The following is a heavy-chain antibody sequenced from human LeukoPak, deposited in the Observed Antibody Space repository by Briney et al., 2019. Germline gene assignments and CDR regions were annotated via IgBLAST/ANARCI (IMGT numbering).Heavy chain of an antibody. CDR3: AHRQNWGEAFDI. Sequence: CGPTLVNPTPTLTLTCTFSGFSLSTSGVGVGWIRHPPGKALEWLELIYWDDDKRYSPSLKSRLTITKDTSKNQVVHTMTNMDPVDTATYHCAHRQNWGEAFDIWGQGTMVTVSS. J-gene: IGHJ3*02. D-gene: IGHD7-27*01. CDR1: GFSLSTSGVG. V-gene: IGHV2-5*02. CDR2: IYWDDDK.